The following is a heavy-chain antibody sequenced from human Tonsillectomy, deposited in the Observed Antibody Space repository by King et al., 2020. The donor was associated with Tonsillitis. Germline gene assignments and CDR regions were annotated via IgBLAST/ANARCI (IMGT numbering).Heavy chain of an antibody. J-gene: IGHJ4*02. V-gene: IGHV5-51*01. D-gene: IGHD4-17*01. CDR2: IYPDDSDT. CDR1: GYSFGTYW. CDR3: ARDTNNYGDYEGFGH. Sequence: QLVQSGAEVKKPGESLKISCKGTGYSFGTYWIGWVRQMPGKGLEWMGIIYPDDSDTRYSPSFQGQVTISADKSISTAYLQWSSLKASDTAMYYCARDTNNYGDYEGFGHWGQGTLVTVSS.